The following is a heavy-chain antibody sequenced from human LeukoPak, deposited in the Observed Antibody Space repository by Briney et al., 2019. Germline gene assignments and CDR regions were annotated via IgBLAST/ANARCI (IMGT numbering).Heavy chain of an antibody. CDR2: IYTGGST. Sequence: GESLRLSCAASGLTVSSNYMSWVRKAPGKGLVWVSVIYTGGSTNYADSVNRIFTISRDNSKNTLYLQMNSRRGDATAVYCCARGFLYGSGSDWGQGTLVTVSS. J-gene: IGHJ4*02. V-gene: IGHV3-66*01. CDR3: ARGFLYGSGSD. CDR1: GLTVSSNY. D-gene: IGHD3-10*01.